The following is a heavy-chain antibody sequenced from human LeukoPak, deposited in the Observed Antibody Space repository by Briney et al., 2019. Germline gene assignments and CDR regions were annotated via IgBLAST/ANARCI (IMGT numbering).Heavy chain of an antibody. Sequence: SETLSLTCSVSGGSISSSSYYWGWIRQPPGKGLEWIGSIYSSGSTYYNPSLKSRVTLSVDTSKNQFSLKLRSVTAADTAVHYCARGEYSYGYFDYWGQGTLVTVSS. D-gene: IGHD5-18*01. V-gene: IGHV4-39*07. CDR2: IYSSGST. CDR1: GGSISSSSYY. CDR3: ARGEYSYGYFDY. J-gene: IGHJ4*02.